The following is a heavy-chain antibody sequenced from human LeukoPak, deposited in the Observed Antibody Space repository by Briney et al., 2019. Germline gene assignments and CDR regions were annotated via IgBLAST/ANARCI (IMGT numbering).Heavy chain of an antibody. CDR2: INHSGST. J-gene: IGHJ5*02. CDR1: GGSFSGYY. V-gene: IGHV4-34*01. Sequence: SETLSLTCAVYGGSFSGYYWSWIRQPPGKGLEWIGEINHSGSTNYNPSLKSRVTISVDTSKNQFSLKLSSVTAADTAVYYCARGPDSGSYFAWFGPWGQGTLVTVSS. CDR3: ARGPDSGSYFAWFGP. D-gene: IGHD3-10*01.